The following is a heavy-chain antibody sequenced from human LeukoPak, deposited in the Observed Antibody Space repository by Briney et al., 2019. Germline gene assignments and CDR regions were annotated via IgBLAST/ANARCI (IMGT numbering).Heavy chain of an antibody. V-gene: IGHV3-23*01. D-gene: IGHD6-25*01. J-gene: IGHJ4*02. Sequence: GGSLRLSCAASGFTFSSYAMSRVRHTPGKGLEWVSSISDSGSSTYYADSVKGRFTISRDHSMNTLFLQMNSLRADDTALYYCAKDSRGFDYWGQGTLVTVSS. CDR1: GFTFSSYA. CDR3: AKDSRGFDY. CDR2: ISDSGSST.